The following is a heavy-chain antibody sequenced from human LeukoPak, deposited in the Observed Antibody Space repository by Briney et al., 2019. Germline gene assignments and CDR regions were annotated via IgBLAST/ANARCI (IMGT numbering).Heavy chain of an antibody. CDR2: IYSGGST. Sequence: PGGSLRLSCAASGFTFSSNYMSWVRQAPGKGLEWVSVIYSGGSTYYADSVKGRFTISRDNSKNTLYLQMNGLRAEDTAVCYCAAGGDYESWYDAFDIWGQGTMVTVSS. J-gene: IGHJ3*02. D-gene: IGHD2-21*02. CDR3: AAGGDYESWYDAFDI. CDR1: GFTFSSNY. V-gene: IGHV3-66*01.